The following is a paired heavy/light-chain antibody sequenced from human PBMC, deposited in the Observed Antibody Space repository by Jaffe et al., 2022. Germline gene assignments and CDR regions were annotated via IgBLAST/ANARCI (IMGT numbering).Heavy chain of an antibody. CDR1: GFTFSFHA. CDR3: ARVNIAVAGRGYFDY. J-gene: IGHJ4*02. V-gene: IGHV3-23*01. CDR2: ISGGGTDT. D-gene: IGHD6-19*01. Sequence: EVQLLESGGGLVQPGGSLRLSCAASGFTFSFHAMSLVRQAPGKGLEWVADISGGGTDTYYADSVRGRVTISRDNSENTVYLHMNNLRVEDTAVYYCARVNIAVAGRGYFDYWGQGTLVTVSS.
Light chain of an antibody. CDR3: QVWDSSSDHRV. J-gene: IGLJ2*01. CDR2: DDS. CDR1: NIGSKS. Sequence: SYVLTQPPSVSVAPGQTARITCGGTNIGSKSVHWYQQKPGQAPVPVVYDDSDRPSGIPERLSGSNSENTATLTISRVEAGDEADYYCQVWDSSSDHRVFGGGTKLTVL. V-gene: IGLV3-21*02.